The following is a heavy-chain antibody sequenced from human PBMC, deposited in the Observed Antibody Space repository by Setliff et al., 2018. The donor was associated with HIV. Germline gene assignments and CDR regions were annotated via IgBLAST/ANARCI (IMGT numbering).Heavy chain of an antibody. CDR3: SRSGIGYGGDSNTFDI. CDR1: GGSISSNSYY. V-gene: IGHV4-39*01. D-gene: IGHD2-21*02. J-gene: IGHJ3*02. CDR2: IHYSGST. Sequence: SETLSLTCTVSGGSISSNSYYWGWIRQPPGKGLEWIASIHYSGSTYDSPSVRSRVAIFVDTSKNQFSLRLNSVTATDAAMYYCSRSGIGYGGDSNTFDIWGQGTLVTVSS.